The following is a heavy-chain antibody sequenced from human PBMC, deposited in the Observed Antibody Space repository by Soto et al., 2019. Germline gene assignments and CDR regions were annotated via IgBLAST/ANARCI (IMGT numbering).Heavy chain of an antibody. Sequence: PSETLSLTCAVSSGSISSSNWWSWVRQPPGKGLEWIGEIYHSGSTNYNPSLKSRVTISVDKSKNQFSLKLSSVTAADTAVYYCARGRDYYGSGTPAYYYYYMDVWGKGTTVTVSS. CDR1: SGSISSSNW. D-gene: IGHD3-10*01. CDR3: ARGRDYYGSGTPAYYYYYMDV. CDR2: IYHSGST. V-gene: IGHV4-4*02. J-gene: IGHJ6*03.